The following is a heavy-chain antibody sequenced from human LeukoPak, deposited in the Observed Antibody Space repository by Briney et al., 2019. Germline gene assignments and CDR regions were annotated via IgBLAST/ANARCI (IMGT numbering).Heavy chain of an antibody. CDR2: IYSGGST. Sequence: PGGSLRLSCAASGFTFSRYGMHWVRQAPGKGLEWVSVIYSGGSTYYADSVKGRFTISRDNSKNTLYLQMNSLRAEDTAVYYCARAYGSGSYFDYYYYYGMDVWGQGTTVTVSS. D-gene: IGHD3-10*01. V-gene: IGHV3-NL1*01. CDR3: ARAYGSGSYFDYYYYYGMDV. J-gene: IGHJ6*02. CDR1: GFTFSRYG.